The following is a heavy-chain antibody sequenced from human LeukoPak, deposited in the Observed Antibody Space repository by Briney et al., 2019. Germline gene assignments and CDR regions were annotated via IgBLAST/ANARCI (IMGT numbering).Heavy chain of an antibody. CDR1: GYTFTGYY. CDR3: ARQPDYYYYYMDV. Sequence: GASVKVSCKASGYTFTGYYMHWVRQAPGQGLERMGWINPNSGGTNYAQKFQGRVTMTRDTSISTAYMELSRLRSDDTAVYYCARQPDYYYYYMDVWGKGTTVTVSS. D-gene: IGHD1-14*01. CDR2: INPNSGGT. V-gene: IGHV1-2*02. J-gene: IGHJ6*03.